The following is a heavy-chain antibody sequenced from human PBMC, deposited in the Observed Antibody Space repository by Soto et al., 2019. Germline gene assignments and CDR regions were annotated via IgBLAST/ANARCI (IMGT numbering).Heavy chain of an antibody. CDR3: ARLFVVVVADY. CDR1: GGSISSSSYY. V-gene: IGHV4-39*01. D-gene: IGHD2-15*01. Sequence: SETLSLTCTVSGGSISSSSYYWGWIRQPPGKGLEWIGSIYYSGSTYYNPSLKSRVTISVDTSKNQFSLKLSSVTAADTAVYYCARLFVVVVADYWGQGTLVTVSS. CDR2: IYYSGST. J-gene: IGHJ4*02.